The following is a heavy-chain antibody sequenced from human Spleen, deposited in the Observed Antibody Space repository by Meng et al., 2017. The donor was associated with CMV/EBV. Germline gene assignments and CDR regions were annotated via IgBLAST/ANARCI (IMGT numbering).Heavy chain of an antibody. D-gene: IGHD3-3*01. V-gene: IGHV3-11*04. CDR1: GFTFSDYY. Sequence: GESLKISCAASGFTFSDYYMSWIRQAPGKGLEWVSYISSSGSTIYYADSVKGRFTISRDNAKNTLYLQMNSLRAEDTAVYYCARDGGGAIFGVAEDAFDIWGQGTMVTVSS. CDR2: ISSSGSTI. J-gene: IGHJ3*02. CDR3: ARDGGGAIFGVAEDAFDI.